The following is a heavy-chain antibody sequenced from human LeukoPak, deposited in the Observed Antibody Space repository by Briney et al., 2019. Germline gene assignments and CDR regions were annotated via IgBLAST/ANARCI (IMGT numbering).Heavy chain of an antibody. J-gene: IGHJ4*02. V-gene: IGHV3-23*01. Sequence: GGSLRLSCAASGFTFSAYNLNWVRQAPGKGLEWVSTIPDGSSNTYYADSVKGRFTISRDNSKNTLYLQMNSLGAEDTAVYYCAKWLRVATTYFDYWGQGTLVTVSS. CDR3: AKWLRVATTYFDY. CDR2: IPDGSSNT. CDR1: GFTFSAYN. D-gene: IGHD5-24*01.